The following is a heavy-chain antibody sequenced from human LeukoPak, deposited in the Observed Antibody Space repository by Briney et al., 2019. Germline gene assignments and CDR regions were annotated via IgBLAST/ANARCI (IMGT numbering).Heavy chain of an antibody. CDR2: IIPIFGTA. Sequence: ASVNVSCKASGGTFSIYAISWVRQAPGQGLEWMGGIIPIFGTANYAQKFQGRVTITADESTSTAYMELSSLRSEDTAVYYCARSPSSIAARELDYWGQGTLVTVSS. V-gene: IGHV1-69*13. CDR1: GGTFSIYA. CDR3: ARSPSSIAARELDY. J-gene: IGHJ4*02. D-gene: IGHD6-6*01.